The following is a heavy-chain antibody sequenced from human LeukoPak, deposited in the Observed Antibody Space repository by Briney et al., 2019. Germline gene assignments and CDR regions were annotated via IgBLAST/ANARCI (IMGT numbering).Heavy chain of an antibody. CDR3: ATEVGMREVNWFDP. Sequence: GGSLRLSCAASGFTFSNYGMSWVRQAPGKGLEWVSAISGSGGSTYYADSVKGRFTVSRDNSKNTLYLQMNSLRVEDTAVYYCATEVGMREVNWFDPWGQGTLVTVSS. D-gene: IGHD1-26*01. J-gene: IGHJ5*02. V-gene: IGHV3-23*01. CDR2: ISGSGGST. CDR1: GFTFSNYG.